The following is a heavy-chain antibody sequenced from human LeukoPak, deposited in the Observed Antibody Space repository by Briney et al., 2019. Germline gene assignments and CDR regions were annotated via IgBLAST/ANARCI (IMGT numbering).Heavy chain of an antibody. CDR3: ERTAVAGRGVDY. CDR2: ISAYNGNT. CDR1: GYTFTSYG. V-gene: IGHV1-18*01. Sequence: ASVKVSCKASGYTFTSYGISWVRQAPAQGLEWMGWISAYNGNTNYAQKLQGRVTMTTATSTSTVYMELGSMRSDDTAVYYCERTAVAGRGVDYWGQGTMVTVSS. D-gene: IGHD6-19*01. J-gene: IGHJ4*02.